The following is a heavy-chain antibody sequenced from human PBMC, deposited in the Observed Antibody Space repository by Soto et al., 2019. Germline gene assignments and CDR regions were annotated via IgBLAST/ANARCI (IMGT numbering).Heavy chain of an antibody. CDR2: MYYTGST. D-gene: IGHD3-22*01. CDR3: ARASNYYDSSGFSRNFDY. CDR1: GGSITSSNYY. Sequence: SETLSLTCTVSGGSITSSNYYWGWIRQPPGKGLEWIGTMYYTGSTYYNPSPRSRVTISIDTSKNQFSLKLNSVTAADTAVYYCARASNYYDSSGFSRNFDYWGQGTQVTVSS. J-gene: IGHJ4*02. V-gene: IGHV4-39*01.